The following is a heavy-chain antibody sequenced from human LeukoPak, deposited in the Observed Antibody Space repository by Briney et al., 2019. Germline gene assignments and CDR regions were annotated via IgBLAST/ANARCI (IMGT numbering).Heavy chain of an antibody. Sequence: GGSLRLSCAASGFTFSSYEMNWVRQAPGKGMEWVSYISSSGSTIYYADSVKGRFTISRDNAKNSLYLQMNSLRAEDTAVYYCAREDCSGGSCHFDYWGQGTLVTVSS. D-gene: IGHD2-15*01. CDR3: AREDCSGGSCHFDY. J-gene: IGHJ4*02. CDR1: GFTFSSYE. V-gene: IGHV3-48*03. CDR2: ISSSGSTI.